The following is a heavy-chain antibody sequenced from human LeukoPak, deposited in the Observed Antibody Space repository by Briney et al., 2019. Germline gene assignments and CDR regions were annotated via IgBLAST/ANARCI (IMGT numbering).Heavy chain of an antibody. V-gene: IGHV3-48*01. D-gene: IGHD3-22*01. Sequence: GGSLRLSCAASGFSFSSYSMNWVRQAPGKGLEWLSYISRSGSTIYYADSVKGRFTISRDNAKNSLYLQMSSLRAEDTAFYYCARVGSGYYSPLDYWGQGNLVTVSS. J-gene: IGHJ4*02. CDR3: ARVGSGYYSPLDY. CDR2: ISRSGSTI. CDR1: GFSFSSYS.